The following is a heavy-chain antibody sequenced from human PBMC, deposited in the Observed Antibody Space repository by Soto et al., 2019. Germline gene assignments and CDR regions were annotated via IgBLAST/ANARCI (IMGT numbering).Heavy chain of an antibody. CDR2: IIPIFGTA. D-gene: IGHD6-6*01. CDR3: ARGSAARGPYYFDY. V-gene: IGHV1-69*01. J-gene: IGHJ4*02. Sequence: QVQLVQSGAEVKKPGSSVKVSCKASGGTFSSYAISWVRQAPGQGLEWMGGIIPIFGTANYAQKFQGRVTITADESTSTAYMELNSLRSEDTAVYYCARGSAARGPYYFDYWGQGTLVTVSS. CDR1: GGTFSSYA.